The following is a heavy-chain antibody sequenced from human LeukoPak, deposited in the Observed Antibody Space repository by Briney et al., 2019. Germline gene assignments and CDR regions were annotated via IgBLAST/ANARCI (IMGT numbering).Heavy chain of an antibody. Sequence: KAGGSLRLSCAASAFNFKTFSMNWVRQAPGKGLEWVSSITSSSSYIYYADSVRGRFTISRDNAKNSLYLQMNSLRAEDTAVYYCARDPGESYYYYGMDVWGQGTTVTVSS. CDR3: ARDPGESYYYYGMDV. J-gene: IGHJ6*02. CDR2: ITSSSSYI. CDR1: AFNFKTFS. D-gene: IGHD1-26*01. V-gene: IGHV3-21*01.